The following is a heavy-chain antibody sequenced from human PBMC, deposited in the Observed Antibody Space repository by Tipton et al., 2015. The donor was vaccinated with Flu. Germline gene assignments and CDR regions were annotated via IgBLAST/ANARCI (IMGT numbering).Heavy chain of an antibody. D-gene: IGHD5-12*01. Sequence: TLSLTCTVSGGSIRNYYWSWIRQPAGKGLEWIGRTSHSGSTNYNASLNGRVTMSVDPSKGQLSLRLSSATAADTAKYYCARDLRGYSGYTGGDAFDVWGRGTMVTVSS. CDR1: GGSIRNYY. J-gene: IGHJ3*01. CDR2: TSHSGST. V-gene: IGHV4-4*07. CDR3: ARDLRGYSGYTGGDAFDV.